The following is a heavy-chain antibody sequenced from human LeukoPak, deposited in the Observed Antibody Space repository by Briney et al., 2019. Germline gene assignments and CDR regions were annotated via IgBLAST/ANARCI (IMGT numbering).Heavy chain of an antibody. J-gene: IGHJ3*02. Sequence: SETLSLTCAVSGGSISSGGYSWSWIRQPPGKGLEWIGYIYHSGSTYYNPSLKSRVTISVDRSKNQFSLKLSSVTAADTAVYYCARASPDYDFWSGYPHPDAFDIWGQGTMVTVSS. D-gene: IGHD3-3*01. CDR1: GGSISSGGYS. CDR2: IYHSGST. CDR3: ARASPDYDFWSGYPHPDAFDI. V-gene: IGHV4-30-2*01.